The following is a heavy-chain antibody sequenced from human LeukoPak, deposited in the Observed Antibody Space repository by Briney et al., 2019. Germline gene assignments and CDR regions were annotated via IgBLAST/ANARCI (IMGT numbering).Heavy chain of an antibody. D-gene: IGHD4-23*01. Sequence: ASVKVSCKASGYTFTSYDINWVRQATGQGLEWMGWMNPNSGNTGFAQKFQGRVTITRNTSISTAYMELSSLRSEDTAVYYCARAGDHVTYGGVDVWGLGTMVTVSS. CDR2: MNPNSGNT. V-gene: IGHV1-8*03. CDR1: GYTFTSYD. J-gene: IGHJ3*01. CDR3: ARAGDHVTYGGVDV.